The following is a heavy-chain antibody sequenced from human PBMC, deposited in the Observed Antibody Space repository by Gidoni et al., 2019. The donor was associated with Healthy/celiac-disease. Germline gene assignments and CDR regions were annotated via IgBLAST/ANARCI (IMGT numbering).Heavy chain of an antibody. CDR2: ISSSISYI. Sequence: EVQLVESGGGLVKPGGSLRLSCAVSGFTFSSYRMNWVRQAPGKGLEWVPSISSSISYIYYADSVKGRFTISRDNAKNSLYLQMNSLRAEDTAVYYCARDASIKHVDIVATTLGYWGQGTLVTVSS. CDR1: GFTFSSYR. J-gene: IGHJ4*02. D-gene: IGHD5-12*01. V-gene: IGHV3-21*01. CDR3: ARDASIKHVDIVATTLGY.